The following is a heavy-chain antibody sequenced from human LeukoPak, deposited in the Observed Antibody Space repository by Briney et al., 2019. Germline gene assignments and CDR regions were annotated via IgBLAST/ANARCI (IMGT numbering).Heavy chain of an antibody. Sequence: GGSLRLSCAASGFIFRNFGMTWVRQVPGKGLEWVSTISDSGVTTHYADSVKGRFTISRDNAKNSLYLQMNSLRAEDTAVYYCARDRDFWSGYPPQGNWFDPWGQGTLVTVSS. J-gene: IGHJ5*02. CDR2: ISDSGVTT. CDR3: ARDRDFWSGYPPQGNWFDP. V-gene: IGHV3-21*01. D-gene: IGHD3-3*01. CDR1: GFIFRNFG.